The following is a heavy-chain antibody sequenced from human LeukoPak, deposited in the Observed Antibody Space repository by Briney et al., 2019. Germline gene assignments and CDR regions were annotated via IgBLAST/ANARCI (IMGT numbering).Heavy chain of an antibody. V-gene: IGHV3-23*01. CDR1: GFTFSTYA. CDR3: ARGPAGYN. Sequence: GGSLRLSCAASGFTFSTYAMTWVRQAPGRGLEWVSGISASGGSTFYADSVKGRFTISRDNSKNTLYLQMNSLRAEDTAVYHCARGPAGYNWGQGTLVTVSS. J-gene: IGHJ4*02. CDR2: ISASGGST. D-gene: IGHD1-1*01.